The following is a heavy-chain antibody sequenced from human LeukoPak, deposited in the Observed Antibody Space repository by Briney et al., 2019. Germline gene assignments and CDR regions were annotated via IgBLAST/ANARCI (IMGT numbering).Heavy chain of an antibody. CDR2: ISSSSSTI. CDR1: GFTFSSYS. CDR3: ARDQGYYDSSAFNDY. Sequence: PGGSLRLSCAASGFTFSSYSMNWVRQAPGKGLEWVSYISSSSSTIYYADSVKGRFTISRDNAKNSLYLQMNSLRAEDTAVYYCARDQGYYDSSAFNDYWGQGTLVTVSS. V-gene: IGHV3-48*01. D-gene: IGHD3-22*01. J-gene: IGHJ4*02.